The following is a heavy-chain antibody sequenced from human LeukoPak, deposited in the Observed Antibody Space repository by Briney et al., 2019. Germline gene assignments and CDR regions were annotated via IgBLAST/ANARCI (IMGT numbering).Heavy chain of an antibody. D-gene: IGHD2-2*02. Sequence: SETPSLTRTVSGGSPTSADYYRSSIRHPPGEGLEWLGYIYYSGNTYYNPSLKSRVTISVDTSKNQISLKLSSVTSADTAVYYCARSDCSSNSCYRSLDYWGQGTLVTVSS. CDR3: ARSDCSSNSCYRSLDY. J-gene: IGHJ4*02. V-gene: IGHV4-30-4*01. CDR2: IYYSGNT. CDR1: GGSPTSADYY.